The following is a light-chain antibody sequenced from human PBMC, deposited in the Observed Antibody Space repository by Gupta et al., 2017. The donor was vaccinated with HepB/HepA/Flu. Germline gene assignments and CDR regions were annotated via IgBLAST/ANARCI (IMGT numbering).Light chain of an antibody. J-gene: IGKJ1*01. Sequence: DIQMTQSPSSVSASVGDRVTITCRASQHISSWLAWYQQKPGKAPHRRIYAASSLQSGVPSRCSGSGPGTECTLTISSLQPEDSATDYCQQANRFPPTFGQGTKVEIK. CDR3: QQANRFPPT. CDR1: QHISSW. V-gene: IGKV1-12*01. CDR2: AAS.